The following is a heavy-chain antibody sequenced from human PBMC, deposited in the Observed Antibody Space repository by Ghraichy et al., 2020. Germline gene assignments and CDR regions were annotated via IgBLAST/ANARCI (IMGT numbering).Heavy chain of an antibody. V-gene: IGHV3-48*03. CDR3: VTIGYGGKPT. CDR1: GFTFRTYE. D-gene: IGHD4-23*01. CDR2: IRSSGDGT. Sequence: GGSLRLSCAAAGFTFRTYEMNWVRQAPGKGLDWVSYIRSSGDGTSYADSVKGRFTISRDNAKNSLYLQMNSLRAEDTAVYYCVTIGYGGKPTWGQGTLVTVSS. J-gene: IGHJ5*02.